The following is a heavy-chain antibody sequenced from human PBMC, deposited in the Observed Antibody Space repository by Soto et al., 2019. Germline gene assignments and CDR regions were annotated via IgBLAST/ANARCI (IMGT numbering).Heavy chain of an antibody. CDR3: AGAASENYDSQDFPH. D-gene: IGHD3-22*01. CDR1: GYTFTSSG. J-gene: IGHJ1*01. V-gene: IGHV1-18*04. CDR2: ISNYNGNT. Sequence: QIQLVQSGAEVKEPGASVKVSCRASGYTFTSSGISWVRQAPGQGPEWMGWISNYNGNTNSAQKFQDRVTMTTDTSTSTAYMELRSLRSDDTAVYFCAGAASENYDSQDFPHWGQGTLVTVSS.